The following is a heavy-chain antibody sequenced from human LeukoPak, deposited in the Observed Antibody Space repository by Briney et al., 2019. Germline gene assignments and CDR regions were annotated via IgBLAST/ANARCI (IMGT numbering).Heavy chain of an antibody. D-gene: IGHD3-9*01. J-gene: IGHJ6*02. CDR1: GGSISSYY. Sequence: SETLSLTCTVSGGSISSYYWSWIRQPPGKGLEWIGYIYYSGSTNYNPSLKSRVTISVDTSKNQFSLKLSSVTAEDTAVYYCARGALRYFDWLYPTFRVNEPYYYYGMDVWGQGTTVTVSS. V-gene: IGHV4-59*01. CDR2: IYYSGST. CDR3: ARGALRYFDWLYPTFRVNEPYYYYGMDV.